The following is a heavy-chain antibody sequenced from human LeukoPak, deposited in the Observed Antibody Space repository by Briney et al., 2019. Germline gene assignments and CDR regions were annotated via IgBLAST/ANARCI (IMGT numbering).Heavy chain of an antibody. Sequence: GASVKVSCKASGYTFTDYFIHWVRQAPGQGPEWMGWIIAGSGGANYAQKFQGRVTMTRDTSISTAYMELSRLRSDDTAVYYCATITLVRGVTRFNEYFQYWGQGTLVTVSS. D-gene: IGHD3-10*01. J-gene: IGHJ1*01. CDR2: IIAGSGGA. V-gene: IGHV1-2*02. CDR1: GYTFTDYF. CDR3: ATITLVRGVTRFNEYFQY.